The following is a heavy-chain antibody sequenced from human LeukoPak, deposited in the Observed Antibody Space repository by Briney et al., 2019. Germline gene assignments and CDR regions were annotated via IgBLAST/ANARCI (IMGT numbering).Heavy chain of an antibody. CDR2: ISSSGTTI. CDR3: ARVWFGELHI. V-gene: IGHV3-48*03. CDR1: GFTFSSYE. D-gene: IGHD3-10*01. J-gene: IGHJ3*02. Sequence: GGSLRLSCAASGFTFSSYEMNWVRQVPGKGLEWVSYISSSGTTIYYADSVKGRFTISRDNAKNSLFLQMNSLRAEDTAVYYCARVWFGELHIWGQGTMVTVSS.